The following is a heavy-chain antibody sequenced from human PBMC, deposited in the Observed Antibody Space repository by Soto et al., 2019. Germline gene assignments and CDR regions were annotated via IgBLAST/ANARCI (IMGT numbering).Heavy chain of an antibody. CDR1: GYSITAGGYY. V-gene: IGHV4-39*07. CDR2: FYSSGSI. D-gene: IGHD6-19*01. CDR3: ARMYSTGSGWFHP. J-gene: IGHJ5*02. Sequence: SETLSLTCFVSGYSITAGGYYWSWIRHHPGKGLEWIGSFYSSGSIIYNPSLRSRVSISGDTSSNQFSMSLTSVTAADTARYYCARMYSTGSGWFHPWGQGTLVTVSS.